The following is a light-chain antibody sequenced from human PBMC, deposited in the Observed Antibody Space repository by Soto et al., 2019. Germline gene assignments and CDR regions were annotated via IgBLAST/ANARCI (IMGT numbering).Light chain of an antibody. CDR1: QSVSSS. Sequence: EIVLTQSPGTLSLSPGERATLSCRASQSVSSSLAWYQQQPGKAPRLFIYGASNRATGIPDRFSGSGSGTDFTLPISRLEPEDFAVYYCQQYDTSPPAMYTFGQGTKLEIK. J-gene: IGKJ2*01. CDR2: GAS. CDR3: QQYDTSPPAMYT. V-gene: IGKV3-20*01.